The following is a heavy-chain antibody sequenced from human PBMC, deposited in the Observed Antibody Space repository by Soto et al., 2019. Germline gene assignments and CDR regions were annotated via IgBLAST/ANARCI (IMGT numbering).Heavy chain of an antibody. D-gene: IGHD3-9*01. V-gene: IGHV4-4*02. CDR1: GGSISSSNW. CDR3: ARVLPHFDWPNWFDP. CDR2: IYHSGST. Sequence: SETLSLTCAVSGGSISSSNWWSWVRQPPGKGLEWIGEIYHSGSTNYNPSLKSRVTISVDKSKNQFSLKLSSVTAADTAVYYCARVLPHFDWPNWFDPWGQGTLVTVSS. J-gene: IGHJ5*02.